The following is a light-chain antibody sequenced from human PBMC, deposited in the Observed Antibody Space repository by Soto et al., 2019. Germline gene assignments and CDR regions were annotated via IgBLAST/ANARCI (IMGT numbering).Light chain of an antibody. Sequence: QSALTQPASVSGSPGQSITISCTGTSSEVGNYNLVSWYQHHPGKAPKLMIYEVGERPSGVSNRFSGSKSGNTASLTLSGLQAEDEADYYCCSYAGSGTYVFGIGTKVTVL. CDR2: EVG. V-gene: IGLV2-23*02. CDR3: CSYAGSGTYV. CDR1: SSEVGNYNL. J-gene: IGLJ1*01.